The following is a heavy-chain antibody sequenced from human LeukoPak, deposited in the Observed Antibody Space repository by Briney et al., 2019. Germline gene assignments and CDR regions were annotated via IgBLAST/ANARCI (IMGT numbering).Heavy chain of an antibody. Sequence: GGSLRLSCAASGFTFSSYAMHWVRQAPGKGLEWVAVISYDGSNKYYADSVKGRFTISRDNSKNTLYLQMNSLRAEDTAVYYCARDSDYGSGSYYSPGFADYWGQGTLVTVSS. D-gene: IGHD3-10*01. CDR3: ARDSDYGSGSYYSPGFADY. CDR2: ISYDGSNK. V-gene: IGHV3-30*04. J-gene: IGHJ4*02. CDR1: GFTFSSYA.